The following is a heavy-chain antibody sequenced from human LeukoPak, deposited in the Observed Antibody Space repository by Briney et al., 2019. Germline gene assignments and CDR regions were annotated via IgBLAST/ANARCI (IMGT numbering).Heavy chain of an antibody. CDR1: GFTISSSS. CDR3: ARGQEQFSSPWQWGPRRKNFYYYGMDV. CDR2: ISSDGNT. D-gene: IGHD6-19*01. V-gene: IGHV3-66*01. J-gene: IGHJ6*02. Sequence: GGSLRLSCAASGFTISSSSMNWVRLGPGKGLEWVSVISSDGNTYYADSVKGRFTISRDNSRNTLSLQMHGLRADDTAVYYCARGQEQFSSPWQWGPRRKNFYYYGMDVWGQGTTVTVSS.